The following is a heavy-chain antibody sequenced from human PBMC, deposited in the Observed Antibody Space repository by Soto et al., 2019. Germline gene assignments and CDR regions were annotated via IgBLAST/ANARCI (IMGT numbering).Heavy chain of an antibody. CDR2: IIPIFGTA. CDR3: ARGPYYDILTGYSPVYCYGMDV. D-gene: IGHD3-9*01. V-gene: IGHV1-69*13. CDR1: GGTFSSYA. J-gene: IGHJ6*02. Sequence: GASVKVSCKASGGTFSSYAISWVRQAPGQGLEWMGGIIPIFGTANYAQKFQGRVTITADESTSTAYMELSSLRSEDTAVYYCARGPYYDILTGYSPVYCYGMDVWGQGTTVTVSS.